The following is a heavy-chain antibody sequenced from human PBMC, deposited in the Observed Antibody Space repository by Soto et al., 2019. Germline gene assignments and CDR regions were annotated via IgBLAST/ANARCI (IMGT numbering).Heavy chain of an antibody. CDR3: VKVSTFYDILTGYYSTNFFGP. Sequence: LSCAASGFTFSDYSMHWVRQAPGKGLQYVSTISSDGDITYYADSVKGRFTISRDNSKNTLYLQMNSLRPEDTAVYYCVKVSTFYDILTGYYSTNFFGPWGQGTLVTVSS. CDR1: GFTFSDYS. V-gene: IGHV3-64D*06. J-gene: IGHJ5*02. CDR2: ISSDGDIT. D-gene: IGHD3-9*01.